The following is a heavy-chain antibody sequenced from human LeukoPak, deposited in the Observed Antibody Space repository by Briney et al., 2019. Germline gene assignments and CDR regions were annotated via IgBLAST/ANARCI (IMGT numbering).Heavy chain of an antibody. CDR2: IYYSGST. V-gene: IGHV4-59*01. J-gene: IGHJ5*02. CDR3: ARNQPYDFWSGYYNNWFDP. CDR1: GVSISSYY. D-gene: IGHD3-3*01. Sequence: PSETLSLTCTVSGVSISSYYWSWIRQPPGKGLGWIGYIYYSGSTNYNPSLKSRVTISVDTSKNQFSLKLSSVTAADTAVYYCARNQPYDFWSGYYNNWFDPWGQGTLVTVSS.